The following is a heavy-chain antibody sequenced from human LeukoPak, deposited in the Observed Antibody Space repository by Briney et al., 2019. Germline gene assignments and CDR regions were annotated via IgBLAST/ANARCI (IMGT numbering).Heavy chain of an antibody. V-gene: IGHV3-23*01. CDR2: ISGSGGST. D-gene: IGHD2-2*01. CDR3: AKDLTLSSTTVY. Sequence: GGSLRLSCAASGFTLSSYAMSWVRQAPGKGLEWVAAISGSGGSTYYADSVKGRFTISRDNSKNTLYLQMNSLRAEDTAVYYCAKDLTLSSTTVYWGQGTLVTVSS. J-gene: IGHJ4*02. CDR1: GFTLSSYA.